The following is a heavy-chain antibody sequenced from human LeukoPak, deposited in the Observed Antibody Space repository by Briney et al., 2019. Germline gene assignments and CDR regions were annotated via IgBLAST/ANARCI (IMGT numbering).Heavy chain of an antibody. CDR3: ARSSYSSSSSV. J-gene: IGHJ3*01. CDR1: GFAFSDSW. D-gene: IGHD6-6*01. V-gene: IGHV3-21*04. Sequence: GGSLRLACAASGFAFSDSWMTWIRQAPGKGLEWVSSISSSSNYIYYADSVKGRFTISRDNAKNSLCLQINSLRAEDTAVYYCARSSYSSSSSVWGQGTMVTVSS. CDR2: ISSSSNYI.